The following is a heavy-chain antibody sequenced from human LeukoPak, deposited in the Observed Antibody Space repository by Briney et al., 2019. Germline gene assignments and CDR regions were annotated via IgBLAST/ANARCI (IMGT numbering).Heavy chain of an antibody. Sequence: SETLFLTCTVSGGSISSYYWSWIRQPAGKGLEWIGRIYTSGSTNYNPSLKSRVTMSVDTSKNQFSLKLSSVTAADTAVYYCARSHYYDSSPWAFDIWGQGTMVTVSS. CDR3: ARSHYYDSSPWAFDI. CDR1: GGSISSYY. CDR2: IYTSGST. J-gene: IGHJ3*02. V-gene: IGHV4-4*07. D-gene: IGHD3-22*01.